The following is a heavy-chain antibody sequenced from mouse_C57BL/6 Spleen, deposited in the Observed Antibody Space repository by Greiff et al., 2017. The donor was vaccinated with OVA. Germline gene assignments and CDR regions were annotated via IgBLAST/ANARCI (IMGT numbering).Heavy chain of an antibody. D-gene: IGHD2-5*01. V-gene: IGHV1-26*01. Sequence: EVQLQRSGPELVKPGASVKISCKASGYTFTDYYMNWVKQSHGKSLEWIGDINPNNGGTSYNQKFKGKATLTVDKSSSTAYMGLRNLTSEDSAVYYCARSPYSKSAMDYWGQGTSVTVSS. CDR1: GYTFTDYY. CDR3: ARSPYSKSAMDY. J-gene: IGHJ4*01. CDR2: INPNNGGT.